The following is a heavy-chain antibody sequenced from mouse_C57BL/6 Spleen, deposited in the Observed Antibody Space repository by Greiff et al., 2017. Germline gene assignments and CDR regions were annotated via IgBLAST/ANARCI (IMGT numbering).Heavy chain of an antibody. Sequence: EVNVVDSGGGLVQPGESLKLSCESNEYEFPSHDMSWVRKTPEKRLELVAAINSDGGSTYYPDTMERRFIISRDNTKKTLYLQMSRLRSEDTALDYCARQHYSNGFAYWGQGTLVTVSA. CDR3: ARQHYSNGFAY. V-gene: IGHV5-2*01. CDR1: EYEFPSHD. CDR2: INSDGGST. J-gene: IGHJ3*01. D-gene: IGHD2-5*01.